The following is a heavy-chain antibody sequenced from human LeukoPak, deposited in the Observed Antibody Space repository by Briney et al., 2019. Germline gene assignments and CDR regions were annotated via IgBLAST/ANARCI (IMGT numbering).Heavy chain of an antibody. J-gene: IGHJ4*02. V-gene: IGHV3-30*19. D-gene: IGHD3-10*01. CDR1: GFAFNMFG. CDR3: ADKLRSSRRFDH. Sequence: GGSLRLSCAGSGFAFNMFGMHWIRQAPGKGLEWVTSITHDGSSKYYADSVRGRFSISRDNSANTLYLQMNRLGPEDTAVYYCADKLRSSRRFDHWGQGTLVTVSS. CDR2: ITHDGSSK.